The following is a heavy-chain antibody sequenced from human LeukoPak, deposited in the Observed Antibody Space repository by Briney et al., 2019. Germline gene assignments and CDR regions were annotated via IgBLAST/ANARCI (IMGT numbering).Heavy chain of an antibody. CDR3: AIAYIDYDILTGYGDY. V-gene: IGHV5-10-1*01. Sequence: GESLKISCKGSGYSFSTYWINWVRQMPGKGLEWMGRIDLSDSYTNYSPSFQGHVTISADKSISTAYLQWSSLKASDTAMYYCAIAYIDYDILTGYGDYWGQGTLVTVSS. CDR1: GYSFSTYW. CDR2: IDLSDSYT. J-gene: IGHJ4*02. D-gene: IGHD3-9*01.